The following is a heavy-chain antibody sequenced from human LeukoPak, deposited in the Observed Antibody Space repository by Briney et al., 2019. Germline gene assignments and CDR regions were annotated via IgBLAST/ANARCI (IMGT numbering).Heavy chain of an antibody. J-gene: IGHJ4*02. CDR2: IYTSGST. CDR3: ASHAARYCSSTSCSPVNYFDY. Sequence: SETLSLTCTVSGGSISSYYWSWIRQPAGKGLEWIGRIYTSGSTNYNPSLKSRVTMPVDTFKNQFSLKLSSVTAADTAVYYCASHAARYCSSTSCSPVNYFDYWGQGTLVTVSS. D-gene: IGHD2-2*01. V-gene: IGHV4-4*07. CDR1: GGSISSYY.